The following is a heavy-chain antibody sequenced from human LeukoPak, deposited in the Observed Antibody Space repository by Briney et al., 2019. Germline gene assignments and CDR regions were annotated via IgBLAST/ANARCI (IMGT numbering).Heavy chain of an antibody. V-gene: IGHV1-2*02. CDR1: GYTFTGYY. CDR3: ASKERSADAFDI. D-gene: IGHD6-25*01. J-gene: IGHJ3*02. CDR2: INPNSGGT. Sequence: ASVKVSCKASGYTFTGYYMHWVRQAPGQGLEWMGWINPNSGGTNYVQKFQGRVTMTRDTSISTAYMELSRLRSDDTAVYYCASKERSADAFDIWGQGTMVTVSS.